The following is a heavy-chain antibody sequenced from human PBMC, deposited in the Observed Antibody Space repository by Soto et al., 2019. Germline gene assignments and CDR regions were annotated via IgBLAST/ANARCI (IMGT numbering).Heavy chain of an antibody. CDR3: ARSIVAAVGPIEY. J-gene: IGHJ4*01. CDR1: AFTFSNSW. CDR2: INPDGRKT. Sequence: EVRLVESGGGLVQPGGSLRLSCAASAFTFSNSWMTWVRQAPGKGLEWVANINPDGRKTYYVASVEGRFTISRDNAKNSLFLQMNGLRAEDTAVYYCARSIVAAVGPIEYWGQGTLVTVSS. D-gene: IGHD6-13*01. V-gene: IGHV3-7*05.